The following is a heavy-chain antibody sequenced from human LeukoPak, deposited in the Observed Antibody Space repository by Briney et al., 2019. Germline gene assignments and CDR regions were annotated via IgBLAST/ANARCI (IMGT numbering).Heavy chain of an antibody. J-gene: IGHJ4*02. CDR1: GFSLSTSGVG. D-gene: IGHD4/OR15-4a*01. CDR2: IYWDDDK. Sequence: SGPTLVKPTQTLTLTCTFSGFSLSTSGVGVGWIRQPPGKALEWLAPIYWDDDKRYRPSLKSRLTITKDTSKNQVVLTMTNMDPVDTATYYCAHSSRRESCHGARCYYFDYWGQGTLVTVSS. CDR3: AHSSRRESCHGARCYYFDY. V-gene: IGHV2-5*02.